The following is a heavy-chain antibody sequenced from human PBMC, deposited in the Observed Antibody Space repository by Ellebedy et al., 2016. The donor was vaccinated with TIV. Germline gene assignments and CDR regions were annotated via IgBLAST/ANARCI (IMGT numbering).Heavy chain of an antibody. CDR3: ARGPDTAMAPFDY. Sequence: SETLSLTXTVSGGSISSSSYYWGWIRQPPGKGLEWIGSIFYSGSTFDNPSLKSRVTISVDTSKNQFSLKLSSVTATDTAVYYCARGPDTAMAPFDYWGQGTLVTVSS. CDR1: GGSISSSSYY. D-gene: IGHD5-18*01. V-gene: IGHV4-39*01. CDR2: IFYSGST. J-gene: IGHJ4*02.